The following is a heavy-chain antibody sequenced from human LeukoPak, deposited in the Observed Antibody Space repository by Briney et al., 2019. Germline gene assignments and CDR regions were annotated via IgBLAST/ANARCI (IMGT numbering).Heavy chain of an antibody. V-gene: IGHV4-38-2*01. CDR2: IYHSGST. J-gene: IGHJ1*01. CDR3: ARVVQSTDSSGFYLPEYFQH. Sequence: SVTLSFTCAGSDGSITSNYYWGWIRQPPGKGLEWIGSIYHSGSTYYNPSLKNRVTISVDTSKNQLSLKLSSVTAADAAVYYCARVVQSTDSSGFYLPEYFQHWGQGTLVTVSS. CDR1: DGSITSNYY. D-gene: IGHD3-22*01.